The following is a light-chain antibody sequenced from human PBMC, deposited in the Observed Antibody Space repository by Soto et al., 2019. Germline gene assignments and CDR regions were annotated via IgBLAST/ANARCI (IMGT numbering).Light chain of an antibody. CDR2: WAS. J-gene: IGKJ1*01. CDR3: QQNYSSPTT. V-gene: IGKV4-1*01. CDR1: QSVLYSSNNKNY. Sequence: DIVMTQSPDSLAVSLGERATINCKSSQSVLYSSNNKNYLAWYEQKPGQPPKMLFYWASTRESGVPDRFSGSGSGTYFTLTISSLQAEYVAVYYCQQNYSSPTTFGQGIRVEIK.